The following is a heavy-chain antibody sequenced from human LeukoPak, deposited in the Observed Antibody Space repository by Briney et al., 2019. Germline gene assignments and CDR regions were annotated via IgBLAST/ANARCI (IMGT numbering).Heavy chain of an antibody. Sequence: GGSLRLSCAASGFTFSSYNMNWVRQAPGKGLEWVSSISSSRTYIYYAASVKGRFTISRDNAKNSLYLQMNSLRAEDTAVYYCASGDVAVAGTGFDYWGQGTLVTVSS. CDR1: GFTFSSYN. D-gene: IGHD6-19*01. J-gene: IGHJ4*02. V-gene: IGHV3-21*01. CDR2: ISSSRTYI. CDR3: ASGDVAVAGTGFDY.